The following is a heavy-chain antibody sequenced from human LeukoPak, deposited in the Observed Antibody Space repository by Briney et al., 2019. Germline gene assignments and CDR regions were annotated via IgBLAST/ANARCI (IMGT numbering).Heavy chain of an antibody. CDR2: IKEDGSEE. CDR1: GFTFSSYW. V-gene: IGHV3-7*01. Sequence: GGSLRLSCAASGFTFSSYWMSWVRQAPGKGLECVANIKEDGSEEYYVDSVKGRFSISRDNAKNSLYLQMNSLRTEDTAVYYCARDWLAGNPYHAFDLWGKGTMVTVSS. CDR3: ARDWLAGNPYHAFDL. D-gene: IGHD3-22*01. J-gene: IGHJ3*01.